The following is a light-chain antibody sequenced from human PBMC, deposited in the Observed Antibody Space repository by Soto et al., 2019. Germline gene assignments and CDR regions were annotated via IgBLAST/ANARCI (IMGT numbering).Light chain of an antibody. J-gene: IGLJ1*01. CDR1: SSDVGGYNY. CDR3: SSYTSSSTLYV. CDR2: DVS. V-gene: IGLV2-14*01. Sequence: QSALTQPVSVSGSPGQSLTISCTGTSSDVGGYNYVSWYQQHPGKAPKLMIFDVSNRPSGVSNRFSGSKSGNTASLTISGLKAEDEADYYCSSYTSSSTLYVFGTGTKLTVL.